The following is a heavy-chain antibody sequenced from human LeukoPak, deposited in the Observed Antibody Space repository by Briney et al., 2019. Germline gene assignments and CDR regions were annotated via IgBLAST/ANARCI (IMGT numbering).Heavy chain of an antibody. CDR2: IYTSGNT. V-gene: IGHV4-4*09. CDR1: GGSISSYY. CDR3: ARHFGPHYFDY. Sequence: SETLSLTCTVSGGSISSYYWSWIRQPPGRGLEWIGYIYTSGNTNYNPSLKSRVTLSVDTSKNQFSLKPSSVTAADTAVYYCARHFGPHYFDYWGQGTLVTVSS. J-gene: IGHJ4*02. D-gene: IGHD3-3*01.